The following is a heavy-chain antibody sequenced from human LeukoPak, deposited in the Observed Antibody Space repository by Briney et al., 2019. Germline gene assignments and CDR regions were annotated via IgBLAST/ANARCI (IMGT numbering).Heavy chain of an antibody. CDR1: GGSISSSSYY. J-gene: IGHJ4*02. D-gene: IGHD3-3*01. V-gene: IGHV4-39*01. CDR2: IYYSGST. Sequence: SETLSLTCTVSGGSISSSSYYWGWIRQPPGKGLEWIRSIYYSGSTYYNPSLKSRVTISVDTSKNQFSLKLSSVTAADTAVYYCASPAGPYDFWSGGPLDYWGQGTLVTVSS. CDR3: ASPAGPYDFWSGGPLDY.